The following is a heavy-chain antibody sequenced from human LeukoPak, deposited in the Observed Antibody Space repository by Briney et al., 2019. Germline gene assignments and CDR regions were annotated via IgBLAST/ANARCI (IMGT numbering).Heavy chain of an antibody. V-gene: IGHV3-48*04. J-gene: IGHJ4*02. CDR1: GFTFSSFS. D-gene: IGHD5-12*01. CDR3: VRGGMDH. Sequence: GGSLRLSCAASGFTFSSFSMNWVRQTPGKGLEWVSYISTSSDTIYYADSVKRRFSVSRDNAKNSLYLQMDSLRAEDTAVYYCVRGGMDHWGQGALVTVSS. CDR2: ISTSSDTI.